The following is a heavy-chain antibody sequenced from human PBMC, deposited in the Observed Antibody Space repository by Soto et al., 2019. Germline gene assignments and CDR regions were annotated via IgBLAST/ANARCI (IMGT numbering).Heavy chain of an antibody. CDR1: GFTFTSYP. CDR3: AKDSILRGIAVAAYFDY. Sequence: GGSLSLSCAASGFTFTSYPMSWVRQAPGKGLEWVSAISGSGGRTYYADSVKGRFTISRDNSKNTLYLQMNSLRAEDTAVYYCAKDSILRGIAVAAYFDYWGQGTLVTVSS. J-gene: IGHJ4*02. V-gene: IGHV3-23*01. CDR2: ISGSGGRT. D-gene: IGHD6-19*01.